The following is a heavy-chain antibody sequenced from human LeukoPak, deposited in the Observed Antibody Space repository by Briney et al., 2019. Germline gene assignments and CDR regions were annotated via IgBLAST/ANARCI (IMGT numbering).Heavy chain of an antibody. CDR1: GFSFSSYA. J-gene: IGHJ4*02. Sequence: GRSLRLSCAASGFSFSSYAMSWVRQAPGKGLEWVSTISDTGGSTYYADSVKGRFTISRDNSNNTLYLQMNTLGAEDTAVYYCAKRDSNYWGQGTLVTVSS. D-gene: IGHD5-18*01. CDR3: AKRDSNY. CDR2: ISDTGGST. V-gene: IGHV3-23*01.